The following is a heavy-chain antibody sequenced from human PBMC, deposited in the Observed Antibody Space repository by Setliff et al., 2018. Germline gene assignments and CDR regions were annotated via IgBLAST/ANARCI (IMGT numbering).Heavy chain of an antibody. Sequence: GSLRLSCVASGFTFSSYAMSWVRQAPGKGLEWVSSISGSAGSTYYADSVKGRFSISRDNFENTLYLQMNSLRAEDTAVYYCATNPPKGPSGGYYYDDPYYYYMDVWGKGTTVTVSS. J-gene: IGHJ6*03. D-gene: IGHD3-22*01. V-gene: IGHV3-23*01. CDR2: ISGSAGST. CDR1: GFTFSSYA. CDR3: ATNPPKGPSGGYYYDDPYYYYMDV.